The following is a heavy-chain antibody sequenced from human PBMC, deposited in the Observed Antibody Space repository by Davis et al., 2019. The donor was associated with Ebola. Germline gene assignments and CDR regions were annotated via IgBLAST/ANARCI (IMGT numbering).Heavy chain of an antibody. CDR2: ISGSGGDP. CDR3: AKRATVKVAGANYYNAMDV. J-gene: IGHJ6*04. CDR1: GFTFSNYA. V-gene: IGHV3-23*01. D-gene: IGHD6-19*01. Sequence: GESLKISCAASGFTFSNYAMTWVRQAPGKGLEWVSRISGSGGDPHYADSAKGRFTISRDNSKNTLYLQMNSLRAEDTAVFYCAKRATVKVAGANYYNAMDVWGKGTTVTVSS.